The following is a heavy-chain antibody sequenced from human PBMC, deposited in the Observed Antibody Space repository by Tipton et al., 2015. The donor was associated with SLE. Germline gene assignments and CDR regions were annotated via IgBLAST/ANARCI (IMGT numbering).Heavy chain of an antibody. CDR2: ISYDGSNK. V-gene: IGHV3-30-3*01. Sequence: SLRLSCAASGFTFSSYAMHWVRQAPGKGLEWVAVISYDGSNKYYADSVKGRFTISRDNSKNTLYLQMNSLRAEDTAVYYCARGVLGYCSSTSCYIPPDYWGQGTLVTVSS. J-gene: IGHJ4*02. D-gene: IGHD2-2*02. CDR3: ARGVLGYCSSTSCYIPPDY. CDR1: GFTFSSYA.